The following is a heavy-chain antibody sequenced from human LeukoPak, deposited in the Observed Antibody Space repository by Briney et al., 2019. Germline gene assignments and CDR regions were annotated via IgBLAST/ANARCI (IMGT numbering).Heavy chain of an antibody. CDR3: ARESSSSSTGAFDI. Sequence: GGSLRLSCAASGFTFSSYAMTWVRQATGKGLEWVSAIGPAGDTYYPGSVKGRFTVSRENAKNSLYLQMNSLRAGDTAVYYCARESSSSSTGAFDIWGQGTMVTVSS. V-gene: IGHV3-13*01. CDR2: IGPAGDT. D-gene: IGHD6-13*01. J-gene: IGHJ3*02. CDR1: GFTFSSYA.